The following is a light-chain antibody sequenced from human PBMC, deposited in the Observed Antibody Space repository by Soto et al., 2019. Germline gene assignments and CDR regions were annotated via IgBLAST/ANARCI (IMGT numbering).Light chain of an antibody. CDR1: QSISSW. J-gene: IGKJ1*01. Sequence: DIQMTQSPSPLSASVGDRLTITFRASQSISSWLAWYQQKPGKAPKLLIYDASSLASGVPSRFSGYGSGTEFTLTISSLQPDDFATYYCQQSNSYPWTFGQGTKVDI. CDR3: QQSNSYPWT. CDR2: DAS. V-gene: IGKV1-5*01.